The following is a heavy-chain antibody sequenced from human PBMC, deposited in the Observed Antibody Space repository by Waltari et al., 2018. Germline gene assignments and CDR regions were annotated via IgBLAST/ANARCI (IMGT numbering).Heavy chain of an antibody. V-gene: IGHV4-34*01. CDR3: ARDRGLRRLSTFEI. D-gene: IGHD3-16*02. Sequence: QVQLQQWGAGLFKPSETLSLTCAVYGGSFSGYYWSWIRQPPGKGLEWIGEINHSGNTNYTPALKSRITISVDTSKSQFSLKLSSVTAADTAVYYCARDRGLRRLSTFEIWGQGTMVTVSS. CDR2: INHSGNT. J-gene: IGHJ3*02. CDR1: GGSFSGYY.